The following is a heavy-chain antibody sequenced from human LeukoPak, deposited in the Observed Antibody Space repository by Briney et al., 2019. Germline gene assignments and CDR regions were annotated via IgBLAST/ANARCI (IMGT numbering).Heavy chain of an antibody. CDR1: GYTLTELS. Sequence: ASVKVSCKVSGYTLTELSMHRVRQALGKGIEWMGGFDPEHGETIYAQKFEGRVTMTEDTSTDTAYMELSSLRSEDTAVYYCATEKHVDIVATGEAFDIWGQGTMVTVSS. D-gene: IGHD5-12*01. J-gene: IGHJ3*02. V-gene: IGHV1-24*01. CDR3: ATEKHVDIVATGEAFDI. CDR2: FDPEHGET.